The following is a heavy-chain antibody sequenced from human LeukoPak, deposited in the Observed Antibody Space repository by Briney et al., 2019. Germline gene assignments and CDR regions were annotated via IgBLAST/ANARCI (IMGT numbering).Heavy chain of an antibody. J-gene: IGHJ4*02. CDR1: GFTFSSYA. Sequence: GGSLRLSCAASGFTFSSYAMHWVRQAPGKGLEWVAVISYDGSNKYYADSVKGRFTISRDNSKNTLYLQMNSLRAADTAVYYCARPLPTGYSGYEAPDYWGQGTLVTVSS. V-gene: IGHV3-30*04. CDR3: ARPLPTGYSGYEAPDY. CDR2: ISYDGSNK. D-gene: IGHD5-12*01.